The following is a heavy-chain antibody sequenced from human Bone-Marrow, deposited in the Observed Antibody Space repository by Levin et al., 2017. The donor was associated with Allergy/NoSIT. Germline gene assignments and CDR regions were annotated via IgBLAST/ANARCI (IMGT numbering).Heavy chain of an antibody. Sequence: PGGSLRLSCEASGFTFESSGMHWVRQAPGKGLEWVALIWYDGSKKYYGDSVKGRFTISRDNSENTLYLQLNSLRAEDTAVYYCATTLGYCSGDSCYSGWFDHWGQGTLVTVSS. CDR2: IWYDGSKK. CDR3: ATTLGYCSGDSCYSGWFDH. D-gene: IGHD2-15*01. CDR1: GFTFESSG. V-gene: IGHV3-33*01. J-gene: IGHJ5*02.